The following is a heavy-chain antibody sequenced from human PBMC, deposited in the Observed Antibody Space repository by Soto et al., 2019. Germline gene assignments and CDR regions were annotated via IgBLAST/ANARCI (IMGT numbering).Heavy chain of an antibody. Sequence: ASVKVSCKASGYTFTSYAMHWVRQAPGQRLEWMGWINAGNGNTKYSQKFQGRVTITRDTSASTAYMELSSLRSEDTAVYYCASGWFGEFAGEGYQYYYGRDVWGKGTTVTVSS. V-gene: IGHV1-3*01. CDR2: INAGNGNT. CDR3: ASGWFGEFAGEGYQYYYGRDV. CDR1: GYTFTSYA. D-gene: IGHD3-10*01. J-gene: IGHJ6*04.